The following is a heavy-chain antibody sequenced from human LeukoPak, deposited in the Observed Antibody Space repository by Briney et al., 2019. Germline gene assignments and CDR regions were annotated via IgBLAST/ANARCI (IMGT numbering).Heavy chain of an antibody. CDR3: SIAVASHDY. CDR2: IRSKANSYAT. Sequence: GGSLRLSCAASGFTFSGSAMHWVRQASGKGLEWVGRIRSKANSYATACAASVKGRFTIARDDSKNTAYLQMNSLKTEDTAVYYCSIAVASHDYWGQGTLVTVSS. D-gene: IGHD6-19*01. J-gene: IGHJ4*02. V-gene: IGHV3-73*01. CDR1: GFTFSGSA.